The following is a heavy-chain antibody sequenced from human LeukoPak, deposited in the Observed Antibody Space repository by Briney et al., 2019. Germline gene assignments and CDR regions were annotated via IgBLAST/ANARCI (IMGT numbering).Heavy chain of an antibody. D-gene: IGHD1-26*01. CDR2: ISGSGGST. CDR3: AKDQLSVGATTFNFDY. V-gene: IGHV3-23*01. Sequence: PGGSLRLSCAASGFTLSSYDMSWVRQAPGKGLEWVSAISGSGGSTYYADSVKGRFTISRDNSKNTLYLQMNSLRAEDTAVYYCAKDQLSVGATTFNFDYWGQGTLVTVSS. J-gene: IGHJ4*02. CDR1: GFTLSSYD.